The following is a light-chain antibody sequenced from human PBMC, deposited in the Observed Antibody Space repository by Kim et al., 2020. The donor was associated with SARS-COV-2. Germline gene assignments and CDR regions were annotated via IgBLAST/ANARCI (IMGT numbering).Light chain of an antibody. CDR2: GAS. V-gene: IGKV3-15*01. Sequence: SPGETAPLSCGASQSVINNLAWYQQKPGQAPRLLIYGASTRATAIPARFSGRGYGTEFTLTVSSLQSEDFAVYYCQQYNNWPPITFGQGTRLEIK. CDR3: QQYNNWPPIT. CDR1: QSVINN. J-gene: IGKJ5*01.